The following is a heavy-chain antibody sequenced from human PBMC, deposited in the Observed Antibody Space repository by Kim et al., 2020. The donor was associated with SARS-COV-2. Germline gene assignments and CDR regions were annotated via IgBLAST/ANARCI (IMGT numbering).Heavy chain of an antibody. J-gene: IGHJ4*02. Sequence: GGSLRLSCAASGFTFSTYSMTWVRQAPGKGLEWVSSISTSSTYIYYADSVKSRFTISRDNAKNSLYLQMNSLRAEDTAVYYCARIIAAVAGLDYWGQGTLAT. D-gene: IGHD2-15*01. CDR2: ISTSSTYI. CDR1: GFTFSTYS. V-gene: IGHV3-21*01. CDR3: ARIIAAVAGLDY.